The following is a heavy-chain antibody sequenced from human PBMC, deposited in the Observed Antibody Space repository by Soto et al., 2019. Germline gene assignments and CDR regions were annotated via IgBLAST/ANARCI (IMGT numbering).Heavy chain of an antibody. J-gene: IGHJ5*02. Sequence: ASVKVSCKASGYTFTSYDINWVRQATGQGLEWMGWMNPNSGNTGYAQKFQGRVTMTRNTSISTAYMELSSLRSEDTAVYYCARVYCSGGSCANWFDPWGQGTLVTVSS. CDR3: ARVYCSGGSCANWFDP. V-gene: IGHV1-8*01. CDR2: MNPNSGNT. CDR1: GYTFTSYD. D-gene: IGHD2-15*01.